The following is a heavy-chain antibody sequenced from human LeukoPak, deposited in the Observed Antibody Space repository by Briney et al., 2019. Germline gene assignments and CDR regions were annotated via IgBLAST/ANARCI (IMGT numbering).Heavy chain of an antibody. Sequence: GSLGLSCAASGFPFSSYAMTWVRQAPGKGLEWVSSISVNGGTTYYADSVKGRFTISRDSSKNTLYLQMNSPRAEDTAVYYCVKGGGNVRRYFEYWGQGTLVTVSS. CDR1: GFPFSSYA. V-gene: IGHV3-23*01. CDR2: ISVNGGTT. CDR3: VKGGGNVRRYFEY. D-gene: IGHD4-23*01. J-gene: IGHJ4*02.